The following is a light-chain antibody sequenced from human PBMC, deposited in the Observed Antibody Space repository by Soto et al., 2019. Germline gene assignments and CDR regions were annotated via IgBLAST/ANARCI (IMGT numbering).Light chain of an antibody. CDR2: GAS. Sequence: EIVMTQSPATLSVSPGERATLSCRASQSVSGNLAWYQQKPGQAPRLLIYGASTRATGIPARFSGSGSGSEFTLTISSLQSEDFAVYYCQQYNNWPRTFGQGTKVEIK. CDR1: QSVSGN. J-gene: IGKJ1*01. V-gene: IGKV3-15*01. CDR3: QQYNNWPRT.